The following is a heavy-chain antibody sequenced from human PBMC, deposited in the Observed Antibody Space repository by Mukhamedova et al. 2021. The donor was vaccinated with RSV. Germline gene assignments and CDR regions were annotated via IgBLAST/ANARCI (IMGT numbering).Heavy chain of an antibody. CDR1: A. CDR2: IRSKAYGGTT. D-gene: IGHD1-26*01. Sequence: AMSWVRQAPGKGLEWVGFIRSKAYGGTTEFAASVKGRFTISRDDSKSIAYLQMNSLKTEDTAIYYCASDTTGSYYASMDYWGQGTL. V-gene: IGHV3-49*04. J-gene: IGHJ4*02. CDR3: ASDTTGSYYASMDY.